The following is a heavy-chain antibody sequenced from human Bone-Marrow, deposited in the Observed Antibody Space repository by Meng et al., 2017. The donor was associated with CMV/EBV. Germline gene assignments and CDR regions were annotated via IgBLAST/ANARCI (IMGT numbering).Heavy chain of an antibody. V-gene: IGHV2-5*02. CDR3: ARVDTAMMFDP. D-gene: IGHD5-18*01. CDR2: IYWDDDK. CDR1: GFSLSTSGVG. Sequence: QITLNESGPTLVKPTQTLTPTCTVSGFSLSTSGVGVGWIRQPPGKALEWLALIYWDDDKRYSPSLKSRLTITKDTSKNQVVLTMTNMDPVDTATYYCARVDTAMMFDPWGQGTLVTVSS. J-gene: IGHJ5*02.